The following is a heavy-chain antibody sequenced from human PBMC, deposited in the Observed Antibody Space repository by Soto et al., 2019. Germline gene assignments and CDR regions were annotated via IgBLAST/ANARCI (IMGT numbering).Heavy chain of an antibody. CDR1: GFTFSSYS. Sequence: PGGSLRLSCAASGFTFSSYSMNWVRQAPGKGLEWVSSISSSSSYIYYADSVKGRFTISRDNAKNSLYLQMNSMRAEDTAVYYCARDHPEYSRRYYYYYGMDVWGQGTTVTVSS. V-gene: IGHV3-21*01. D-gene: IGHD6-6*01. J-gene: IGHJ6*02. CDR3: ARDHPEYSRRYYYYYGMDV. CDR2: ISSSSSYI.